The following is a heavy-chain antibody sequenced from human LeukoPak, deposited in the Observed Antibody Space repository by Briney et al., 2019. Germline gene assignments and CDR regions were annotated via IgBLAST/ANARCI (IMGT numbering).Heavy chain of an antibody. D-gene: IGHD5-18*01. CDR3: ARGLHGYTYGYVPWELYYYMDV. V-gene: IGHV4-4*07. Sequence: SETLSPTCTVSGGSISSYYWSWIRQPPGKGLEWIGRIYTSGSTNYNPSLKSRVTMSVDTSKNQFSLKMSSVSAADTAVYYCARGLHGYTYGYVPWELYYYMDVWGKGTTVTISS. CDR2: IYTSGST. CDR1: GGSISSYY. J-gene: IGHJ6*03.